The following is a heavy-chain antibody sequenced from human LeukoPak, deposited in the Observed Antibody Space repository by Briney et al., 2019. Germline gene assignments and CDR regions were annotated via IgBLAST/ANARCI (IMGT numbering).Heavy chain of an antibody. CDR3: AREISEYSSSSTKGGYYYYMDV. Sequence: GGSLRLSCAASGFIFGSYSMNWVRQAPGKGLEWVSSISSSSTYIYYADSVKGRFTISRDNAKNSLYLQMNSLRAEDTAVYYCAREISEYSSSSTKGGYYYYMDVWGKGTTVTVSS. V-gene: IGHV3-21*01. CDR1: GFIFGSYS. CDR2: ISSSSTYI. D-gene: IGHD6-6*01. J-gene: IGHJ6*03.